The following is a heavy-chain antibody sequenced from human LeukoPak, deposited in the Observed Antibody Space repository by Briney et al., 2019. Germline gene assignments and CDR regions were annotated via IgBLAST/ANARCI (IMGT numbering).Heavy chain of an antibody. Sequence: GGSLRLSCEASGFSFSIYAMSWVRQAPGKGLEWVSGISGNGGSTYYANSVKGRFTIARDNSKNTLYMEMNNLTEENTALYYCVKGGQRYDFWRFDFWGRGTLVTVSS. CDR2: ISGNGGST. V-gene: IGHV3-23*01. CDR3: VKGGQRYDFWRFDF. D-gene: IGHD3-3*01. CDR1: GFSFSIYA. J-gene: IGHJ5*01.